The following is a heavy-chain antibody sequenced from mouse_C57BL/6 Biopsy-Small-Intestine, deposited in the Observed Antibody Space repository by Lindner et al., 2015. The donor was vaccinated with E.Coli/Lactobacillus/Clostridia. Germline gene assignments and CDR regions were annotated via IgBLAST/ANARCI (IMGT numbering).Heavy chain of an antibody. V-gene: IGHV1-19*01. CDR2: INPYNGGT. J-gene: IGHJ3*01. D-gene: IGHD2-3*01. CDR1: GYTFTDYY. CDR3: AIPYDGYYEGFAY. Sequence: VQLQESGPVLVKPGASVKMSCKASGYTFTDYYMNWVKQSHGKSLEWIGVINPYNGGTSYNQKFKGKATLTVDKSSSTAYMELNSLTSEDSAAYYCAIPYDGYYEGFAYWDQGTLVTVSA.